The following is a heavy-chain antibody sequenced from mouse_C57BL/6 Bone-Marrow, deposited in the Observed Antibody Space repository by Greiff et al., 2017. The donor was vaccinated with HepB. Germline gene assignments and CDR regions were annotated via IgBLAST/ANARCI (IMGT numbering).Heavy chain of an antibody. CDR2: ILPGSGST. J-gene: IGHJ3*01. Sequence: VQLQQSGAELMKPGASVKLSCKATGYTFTGYWIEWVKQRPGHGLEWIGEILPGSGSTNYNEKFKGKATFTADTSSNTAYMQLSSLTTEDSAIYYCARLMAIQSLYDYDAGFAYWGQGTLVTVSA. V-gene: IGHV1-9*01. CDR1: GYTFTGYW. CDR3: ARLMAIQSLYDYDAGFAY. D-gene: IGHD2-4*01.